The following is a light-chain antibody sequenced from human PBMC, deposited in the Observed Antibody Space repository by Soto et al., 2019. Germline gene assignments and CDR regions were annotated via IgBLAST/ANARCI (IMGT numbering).Light chain of an antibody. V-gene: IGKV1-27*01. J-gene: IGKJ5*01. CDR2: AAS. CDR3: QQLNSYLFT. CDR1: QGISNH. Sequence: DIQMTQSPSSLSASVGDRVTITFRASQGISNHLAWYQQKPGKLPKLLIYAASILQSGVPSRFSGSGSGTDFTLTISSLQPEDVATYYCQQLNSYLFTFGQGTRLEIK.